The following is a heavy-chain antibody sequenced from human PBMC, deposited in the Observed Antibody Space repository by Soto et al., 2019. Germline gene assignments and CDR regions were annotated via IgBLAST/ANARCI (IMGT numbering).Heavy chain of an antibody. CDR2: IDNTETT. J-gene: IGHJ4*02. Sequence: PSETLSLTCTVSAGSISTFCWSWIRQSHGKGLEWIGYIDNTETTDDSPSLKGRLTISVDPSKNQFSLKLSSVTAADTAIYYCARAPRPLGAAGHLDHWGQGTLVTVSS. D-gene: IGHD6-25*01. CDR3: ARAPRPLGAAGHLDH. CDR1: AGSISTFC. V-gene: IGHV4-59*01.